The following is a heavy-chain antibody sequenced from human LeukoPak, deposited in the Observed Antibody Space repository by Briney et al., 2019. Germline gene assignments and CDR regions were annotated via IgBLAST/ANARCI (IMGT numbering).Heavy chain of an antibody. D-gene: IGHD2-2*01. V-gene: IGHV1-2*02. CDR1: GYTFTGYY. CDR2: INPNSGGT. J-gene: IGHJ5*02. Sequence: ASVNVSCKASGYTFTGYYMQWVRQAPGQGLEWMGWINPNSGGTKYAQKLQGRVTITRDTSISTAYMELSRLRSDDTAVCYCADICSSTSCSGSWFVPWGQATLVTISS. CDR3: ADICSSTSCSGSWFVP.